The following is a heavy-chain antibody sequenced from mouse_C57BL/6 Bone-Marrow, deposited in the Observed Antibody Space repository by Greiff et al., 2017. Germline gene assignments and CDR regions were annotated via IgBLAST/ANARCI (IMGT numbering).Heavy chain of an antibody. CDR1: GFNIKNTY. Sequence: EVKLQESVAELVRPGASVKLSCTASGFNIKNTYMHWVKQRPEQGLEWIGRIDPANGNTKYAPKFQGKATITADTSSNTAYLQLSSLTSEDTAIYYCARRRYIYYDYDGFAYWGQGTLVTVSA. CDR3: ARRRYIYYDYDGFAY. D-gene: IGHD2-4*01. CDR2: IDPANGNT. J-gene: IGHJ3*01. V-gene: IGHV14-3*01.